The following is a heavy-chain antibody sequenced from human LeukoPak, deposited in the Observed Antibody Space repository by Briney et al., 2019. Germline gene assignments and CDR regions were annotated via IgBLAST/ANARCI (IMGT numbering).Heavy chain of an antibody. CDR3: ARGIAAAGTDY. D-gene: IGHD6-13*01. Sequence: ASVKVSCKASGGTLSSYAISWVRQAPGQGLEWMGWISAYNGNTNYAQKLQGRVTMTTDTSTSTAYMELRSLRSDDTAVYYCARGIAAAGTDYWGQGTLVTVSS. CDR2: ISAYNGNT. J-gene: IGHJ4*02. V-gene: IGHV1-18*01. CDR1: GGTLSSYA.